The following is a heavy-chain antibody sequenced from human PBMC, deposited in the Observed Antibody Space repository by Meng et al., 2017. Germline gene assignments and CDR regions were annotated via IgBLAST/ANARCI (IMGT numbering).Heavy chain of an antibody. J-gene: IGHJ5*02. CDR2: IYYSGST. CDR3: ARDYDYVWGSYRSNWFDP. CDR1: GGYINSSSYY. D-gene: IGHD3-16*02. V-gene: IGHV4-39*07. Sequence: EAGPGIVMPSETLSLTFTVSGGYINSSSYYWGWIRQPPGKGLEWSGSIYYSGSTYYNPSLKSRVTISVDTSKNQFSLKLSSVTAADTAVYYCARDYDYVWGSYRSNWFDPWGQGTLVTVSS.